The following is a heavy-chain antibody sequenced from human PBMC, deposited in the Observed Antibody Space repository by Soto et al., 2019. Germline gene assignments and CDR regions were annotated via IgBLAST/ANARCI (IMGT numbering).Heavy chain of an antibody. V-gene: IGHV3-7*01. D-gene: IGHD5-12*01. CDR1: GFTFSSYW. CDR2: IKQDGSEK. Sequence: GGSLRLSCAASGFTFSSYWMSWVRQAPGKGLEWVANIKQDGSEKYYVDSVKGRFTISRDNAKNSLYLQMNSLRAEDTAVYYCARVRYSGYDFFFACMDVWGKGTTAPLSS. CDR3: ARVRYSGYDFFFACMDV. J-gene: IGHJ6*03.